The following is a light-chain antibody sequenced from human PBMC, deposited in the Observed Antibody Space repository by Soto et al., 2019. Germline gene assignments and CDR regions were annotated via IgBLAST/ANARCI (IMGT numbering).Light chain of an antibody. J-gene: IGKJ2*01. CDR3: QQSYRSPYT. CDR2: GAS. CDR1: QYINIS. Sequence: IPMTQSPSSLSASVGDSVTVACRASQYINISWNWYQQKPGKAPTLLIYGASSLESVVPSRFTGSGSRTDFTLTISSLQPEDFALYYCQQSYRSPYTFGQGTKLEIK. V-gene: IGKV1-39*01.